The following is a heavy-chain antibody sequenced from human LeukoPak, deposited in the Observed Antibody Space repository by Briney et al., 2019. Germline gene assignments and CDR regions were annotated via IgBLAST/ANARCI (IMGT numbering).Heavy chain of an antibody. V-gene: IGHV3-23*01. CDR1: GFAFSSYA. CDR3: ARPSDTSGYYIAEYFQH. D-gene: IGHD3-22*01. Sequence: GGSLRLSCAASGFAFSSYAMSWVRQAPGKGLEWVSGISSSGGSTHYADSVKGRFTISRDNSKNTLNLQMNSLRAEDTAVYYCARPSDTSGYYIAEYFQHWGQGALVTTSS. CDR2: ISSSGGST. J-gene: IGHJ1*01.